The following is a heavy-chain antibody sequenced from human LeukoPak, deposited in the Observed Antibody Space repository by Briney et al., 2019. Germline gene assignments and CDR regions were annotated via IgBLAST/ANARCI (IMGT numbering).Heavy chain of an antibody. CDR2: ISWNSGRI. D-gene: IGHD6-19*01. CDR1: GFTFSNYG. J-gene: IGHJ4*02. Sequence: PGGSLRLSCAASGFTFSNYGMNWVRQAPGKGLEWVSGISWNSGRIVYADAVKGRFTISRDNAKNSLYLQMNSLRAEDTAFYYCAKGAVAVTESTIDYWGQGTLVTVSS. CDR3: AKGAVAVTESTIDY. V-gene: IGHV3-9*01.